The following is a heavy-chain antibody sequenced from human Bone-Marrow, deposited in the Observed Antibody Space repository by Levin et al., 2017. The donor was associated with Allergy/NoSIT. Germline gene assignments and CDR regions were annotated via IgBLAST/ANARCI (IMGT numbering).Heavy chain of an antibody. Sequence: GGSLRLSCAASGFIFSNYEMNWVRQAPGKGLEWVSYISSSGDMADYTDSVKGRFTISRDIAKNTLFLEMNSLSGEDTAIYYCVKDQYSTPFDWGQGTLVTVSS. V-gene: IGHV3-48*03. CDR1: GFIFSNYE. CDR2: ISSSGDMA. CDR3: VKDQYSTPFD. J-gene: IGHJ4*02. D-gene: IGHD4-11*01.